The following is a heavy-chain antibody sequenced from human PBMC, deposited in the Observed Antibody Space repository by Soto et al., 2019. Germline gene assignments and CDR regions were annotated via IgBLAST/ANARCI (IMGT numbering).Heavy chain of an antibody. D-gene: IGHD6-13*01. CDR2: ISSSSSYI. CDR1: GFTFSSYS. J-gene: IGHJ5*02. V-gene: IGHV3-21*01. Sequence: GGSLRLSCAASGFTFSSYSMNWVRQAPGKGLEWVSSISSSSSYIYYADSVKGRFTISRDNAKNSLYLQMNSLRAEDTAVYYCARDRAAGGRFDPWGQGTLVTVSS. CDR3: ARDRAAGGRFDP.